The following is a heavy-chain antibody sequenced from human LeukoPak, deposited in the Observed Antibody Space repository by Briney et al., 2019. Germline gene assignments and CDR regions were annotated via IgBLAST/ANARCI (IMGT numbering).Heavy chain of an antibody. CDR3: ARVGGCFGESPDAFDI. CDR2: IYYSGST. J-gene: IGHJ3*02. Sequence: SETLSLTCTVSGGSFSSYYWSWVRQPPGKGLEWIGHIYYSGSTNYNPSLKGRVTISVDTSKNQFSLKLRSVTAADTAVYDCARVGGCFGESPDAFDIWGQGTMVTVSS. V-gene: IGHV4-59*01. CDR1: GGSFSSYY. D-gene: IGHD3-10*01.